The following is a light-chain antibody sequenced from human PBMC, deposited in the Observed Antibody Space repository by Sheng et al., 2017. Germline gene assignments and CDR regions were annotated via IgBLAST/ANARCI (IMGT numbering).Light chain of an antibody. CDR2: EAS. V-gene: IGKV1-5*03. CDR1: HSISTW. J-gene: IGKJ3*01. Sequence: DIQMTQSPSTLSASVGDRVTISCRASHSISTWLAWYQQKPGKAPKLLIYEASNLESGVPSRFSGSGSGTDFTLTISSLQPEDFATYYCQQANSFPFTFGPGTKVDIK. CDR3: QQANSFPFT.